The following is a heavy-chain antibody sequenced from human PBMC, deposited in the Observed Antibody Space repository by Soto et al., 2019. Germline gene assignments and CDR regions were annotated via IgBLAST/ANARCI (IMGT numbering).Heavy chain of an antibody. Sequence: SVKISCKASGGTFSSYAISWVRQAPGQGLEWMGGIIPIFGTANYAQKFQGRVTITADESTSTAYMELSSLRSEDTAVYYCARGYCSGGSCYSIDYWGQGTLVTVSS. D-gene: IGHD2-15*01. J-gene: IGHJ4*02. CDR2: IIPIFGTA. V-gene: IGHV1-69*13. CDR1: GGTFSSYA. CDR3: ARGYCSGGSCYSIDY.